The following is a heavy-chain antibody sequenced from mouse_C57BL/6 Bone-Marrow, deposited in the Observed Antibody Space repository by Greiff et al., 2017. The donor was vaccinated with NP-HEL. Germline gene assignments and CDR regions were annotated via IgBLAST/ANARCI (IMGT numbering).Heavy chain of an antibody. CDR3: ARGDYGSSYDFAY. CDR1: GYTFTSYW. J-gene: IGHJ2*01. CDR2: IYPSDSET. D-gene: IGHD1-1*01. V-gene: IGHV1-61*01. Sequence: QVQLQQPGAELVRPGSSVKLSCKASGYTFTSYWMDWVKQRPGQGLEWIGNIYPSDSETHYNQKFKDKATLTVDKSSSTAYMQLSSLTSEDSAVYYCARGDYGSSYDFAYWGQGTTLTVSS.